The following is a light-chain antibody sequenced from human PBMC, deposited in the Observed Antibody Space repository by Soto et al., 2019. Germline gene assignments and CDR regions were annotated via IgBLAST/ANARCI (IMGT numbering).Light chain of an antibody. CDR2: GVS. CDR3: SSYTSSTPFV. J-gene: IGLJ1*01. CDR1: SSDVGVYNY. Sequence: QSPESHPASASWSPGHSVTISCTGTSSDVGVYNYVSWYQQHPGKAPELMIYGVSNRPSGVSNRFSGSKSGNTASLTISGLQAEEEADNYCSSYTSSTPFVFGTGTKVTVL. V-gene: IGLV2-14*01.